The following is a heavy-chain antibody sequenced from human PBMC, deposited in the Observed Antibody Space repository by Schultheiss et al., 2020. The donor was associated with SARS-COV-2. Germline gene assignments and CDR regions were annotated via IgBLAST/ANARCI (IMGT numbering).Heavy chain of an antibody. CDR2: ISAYNGNT. V-gene: IGHV1-18*01. CDR1: GYTFTSYG. Sequence: ASVKVSCKASGYTFTSYGISWVRQAPGQGLEWMGWISAYNGNTNYAQKLQGRVTMTTDTSTSTAYMELRSLRSDDTAVYYCARARERYCSSTSCYSAFQHWGQGTLVTVSS. CDR3: ARARERYCSSTSCYSAFQH. D-gene: IGHD2-2*01. J-gene: IGHJ1*01.